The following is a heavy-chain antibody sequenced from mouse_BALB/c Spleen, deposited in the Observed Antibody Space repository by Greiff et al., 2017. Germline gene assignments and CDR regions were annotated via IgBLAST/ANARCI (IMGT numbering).Heavy chain of an antibody. CDR1: GFTFSSYA. V-gene: IGHV5-6-5*01. Sequence: EVKVVESGGGLVKPGGSLKLSCAASGFTFSSYAMSWVRQTPEKRLEWVASISSGGSTYYPDSVKGRFTISRDNARNILYLQMSSLRSEDTAMYYCARGGMSTMDYWGQGTSVTVSS. J-gene: IGHJ4*01. CDR2: ISSGGST. D-gene: IGHD1-1*01. CDR3: ARGGMSTMDY.